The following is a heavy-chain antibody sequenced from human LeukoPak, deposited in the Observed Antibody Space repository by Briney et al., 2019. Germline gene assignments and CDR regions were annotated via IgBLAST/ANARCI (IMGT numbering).Heavy chain of an antibody. Sequence: ASVKVSCKASGYTFTGYYILWVRQVPGQGLEWMGWINPNSGGTTYAQNFRGRVTMTRDTSISTAYMELSRLRSDDTAVYYCARSPYYGSSGPFDYWGQGTLVTVSS. CDR3: ARSPYYGSSGPFDY. CDR2: INPNSGGT. J-gene: IGHJ4*02. CDR1: GYTFTGYY. V-gene: IGHV1-2*02. D-gene: IGHD3-22*01.